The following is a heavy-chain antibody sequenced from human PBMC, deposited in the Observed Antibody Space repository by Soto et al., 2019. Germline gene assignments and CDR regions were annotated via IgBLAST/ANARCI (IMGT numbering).Heavy chain of an antibody. CDR2: FIPIFRTL. J-gene: IGHJ6*02. Sequence: QVQLIQSEAEVKKPGSSVRVSCTASGGIFGSHGFSWVRQAPGQRLEWVGGFIPIFRTLTYTEKFQARVRIAADESTNTVYLDLSSLTSEDTAVYYCANLWGDGYNLGQDYNGMDVWGQGTTVIVSS. CDR3: ANLWGDGYNLGQDYNGMDV. V-gene: IGHV1-69*01. D-gene: IGHD5-12*01. CDR1: GGIFGSHG.